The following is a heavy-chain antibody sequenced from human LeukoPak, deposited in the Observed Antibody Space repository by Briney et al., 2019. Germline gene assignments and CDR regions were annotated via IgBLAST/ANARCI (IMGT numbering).Heavy chain of an antibody. CDR3: ARGITIFGVVTAFDY. J-gene: IGHJ4*02. CDR1: GGSISSGSYY. Sequence: SETLSLTCTVSGGSISSGSYYWSWIRQPAGKGLEWIGRIYTSGSTNYNPSIKSRVTISVDASKNQFSLKLSSVTAADTAVYYCARGITIFGVVTAFDYWGQGTLVTVSS. CDR2: IYTSGST. D-gene: IGHD3-3*01. V-gene: IGHV4-61*02.